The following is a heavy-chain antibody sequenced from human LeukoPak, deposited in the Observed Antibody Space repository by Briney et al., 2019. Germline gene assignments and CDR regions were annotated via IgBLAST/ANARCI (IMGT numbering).Heavy chain of an antibody. J-gene: IGHJ3*02. Sequence: GGSLRLSCAASGFTFSSYSMNWVRQAPGKGLEWVSSFSSSSSYIYYADSVKGRFTISRDNAKNSLYLQMNSLRAEDTAVYYCARDGYSSSWYSVDAFDIWGQGTMVTVSS. D-gene: IGHD6-13*01. CDR1: GFTFSSYS. CDR3: ARDGYSSSWYSVDAFDI. CDR2: FSSSSSYI. V-gene: IGHV3-21*01.